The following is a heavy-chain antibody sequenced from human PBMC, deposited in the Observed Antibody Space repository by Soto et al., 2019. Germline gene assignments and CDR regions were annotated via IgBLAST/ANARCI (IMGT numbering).Heavy chain of an antibody. CDR2: INHSGST. V-gene: IGHV4-34*01. CDR1: GGSFSGYY. D-gene: IGHD6-6*01. Sequence: PSETLSLTCAVYGGSFSGYYWSWIRQPPGKGLEWIGEINHSGSTNYNPSLKSRVTISVDSSKNQFSLKLSSVTAADTAVYYCARGTRAARFYYYYYGMDIWGQGTTATVSS. CDR3: ARGTRAARFYYYYYGMDI. J-gene: IGHJ6*02.